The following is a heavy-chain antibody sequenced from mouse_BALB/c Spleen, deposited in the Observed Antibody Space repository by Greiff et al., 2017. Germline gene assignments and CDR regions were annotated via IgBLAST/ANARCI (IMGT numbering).Heavy chain of an antibody. CDR3: ARRGSSDYYAMDY. CDR2: ISSGSSTI. V-gene: IGHV5-17*02. D-gene: IGHD1-1*01. Sequence: EVQLVESGGGLVQPGGSRKLSCAASGFTFSSFGMHWVRQAPEKGLEWVAYISSGSSTIYYADTVKGRFTISRDNPKNTLFLQMTSLRSEDTAMYYCARRGSSDYYAMDYWGQGTSVTVSS. CDR1: GFTFSSFG. J-gene: IGHJ4*01.